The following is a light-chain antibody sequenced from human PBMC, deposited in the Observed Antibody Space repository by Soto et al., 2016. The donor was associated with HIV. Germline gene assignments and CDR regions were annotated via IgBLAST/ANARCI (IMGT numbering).Light chain of an antibody. CDR1: QMINSY. CDR2: AAS. J-gene: IGKJ5*01. CDR3: QQSDTIPLT. V-gene: IGKV1-39*01. Sequence: DIQMTQSPSSLSASVGDTVTITCRASQMINSYLNWYQQKPGKAPRLLIYAASSLQVGVPSRFSGSRSRTGFSLTITSLQPDDFATYYCQQSDTIPLTFGQGTRLEIK.